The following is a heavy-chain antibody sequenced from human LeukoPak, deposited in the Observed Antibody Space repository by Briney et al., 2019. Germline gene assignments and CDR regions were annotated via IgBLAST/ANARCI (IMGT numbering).Heavy chain of an antibody. CDR3: ARNLDSVPPYDWLFNFDY. CDR1: VYTFPRYG. CDR2: NTAYNGNT. D-gene: IGHD3-9*01. Sequence: GPSVKVSCRVSVYTFPRYGISWVRQAPGKGLEGMGWNTAYNGNTNYAQKLQGRVTMTTDTSTSTAYMELRSLRSDDTAVYYCARNLDSVPPYDWLFNFDYWGQGTLVTVSS. J-gene: IGHJ4*02. V-gene: IGHV1-18*01.